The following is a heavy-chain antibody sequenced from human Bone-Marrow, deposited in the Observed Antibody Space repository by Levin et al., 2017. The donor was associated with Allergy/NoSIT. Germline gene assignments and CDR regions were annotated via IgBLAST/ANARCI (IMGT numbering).Heavy chain of an antibody. Sequence: SETLSLTCTVSGGSVSSGSYYWSWIRQPPGKGLEWIGYIYYSGSTNYNPSLKSRVTISVDTSKNQFSLKLSSVTAADTAVYYCARAPGYSYGYYFDYWGQGTLVTVSS. D-gene: IGHD5-18*01. V-gene: IGHV4-61*01. CDR2: IYYSGST. CDR3: ARAPGYSYGYYFDY. J-gene: IGHJ4*02. CDR1: GGSVSSGSYY.